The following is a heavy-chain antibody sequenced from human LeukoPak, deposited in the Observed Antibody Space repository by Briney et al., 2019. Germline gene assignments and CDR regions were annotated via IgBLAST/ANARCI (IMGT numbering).Heavy chain of an antibody. CDR1: GFTFDDYA. J-gene: IGHJ3*02. Sequence: SGGSLRLSCAASGFTFDDYAMHWVRQAPGKGLEWVSGISWNSGSIGYADSVKGRFTISRDNAKNSLYLQMNSLRAEDTALYYCARDGYNHVGYDAFDIWGQGTMVTVSS. V-gene: IGHV3-9*01. CDR3: ARDGYNHVGYDAFDI. D-gene: IGHD5-24*01. CDR2: ISWNSGSI.